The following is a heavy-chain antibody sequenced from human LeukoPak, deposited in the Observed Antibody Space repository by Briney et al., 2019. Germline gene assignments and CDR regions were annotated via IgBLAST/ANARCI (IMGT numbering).Heavy chain of an antibody. CDR2: IGVAGDT. D-gene: IGHD6-19*01. CDR1: GFIFSKYD. Sequence: PGGSLRLSCTASGFIFSKYDMYWVRQSTGKRLECVSAIGVAGDTKYTDSVKDRFTISRENVKNSLYLHMNNLRVEDTAIYYCVRGGIQVAGLDAFDIWGQGTVVTVLS. CDR3: VRGGIQVAGLDAFDI. V-gene: IGHV3-13*01. J-gene: IGHJ3*02.